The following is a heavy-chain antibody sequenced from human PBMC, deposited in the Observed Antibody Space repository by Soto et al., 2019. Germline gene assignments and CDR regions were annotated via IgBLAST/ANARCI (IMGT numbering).Heavy chain of an antibody. V-gene: IGHV4-34*01. D-gene: IGHD5-18*01. CDR1: GGSFSGYY. Sequence: QVQLQQWGAGLLKPSETLSLTCAVYGGSFSGYYWSWIRQPPGKGLEWIGEINHSGSTNYNPSLKNRVTISVDTSKNQFSLKLSSVTAADTAVYYCARTSGSRGWFDPWGQGTLVTVSS. J-gene: IGHJ5*02. CDR2: INHSGST. CDR3: ARTSGSRGWFDP.